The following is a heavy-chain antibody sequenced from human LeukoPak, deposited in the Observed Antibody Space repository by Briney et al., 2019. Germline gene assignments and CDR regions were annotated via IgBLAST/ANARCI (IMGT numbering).Heavy chain of an antibody. V-gene: IGHV1-3*01. Sequence: ASVKVSCKASGYTFTSYAMHWVRQAPGQRLEWMGWINAGNGNTKYSQKFQGRVTITRDTSASTAYMELSSLRSEDTAVYYCARPRGYSPKLGAFDIWGQGTMVTVSS. D-gene: IGHD2-21*01. CDR2: INAGNGNT. J-gene: IGHJ3*02. CDR3: ARPRGYSPKLGAFDI. CDR1: GYTFTSYA.